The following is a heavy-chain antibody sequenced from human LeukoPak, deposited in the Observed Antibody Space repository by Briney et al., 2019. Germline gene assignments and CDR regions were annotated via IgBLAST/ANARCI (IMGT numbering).Heavy chain of an antibody. CDR1: GFTFLNYW. Sequence: GGSLRLSCAASGFTFLNYWMHWARQAPGKGLVWVSRINGDGSATSYADSVKGRFTISRDNVDNTLYLQMNSLRVEDTAVYYCGRGGRVGGCYLIEFWGQGILGTVSS. J-gene: IGHJ4*02. CDR3: GRGGRVGGCYLIEF. CDR2: INGDGSAT. D-gene: IGHD3-16*01. V-gene: IGHV3-74*01.